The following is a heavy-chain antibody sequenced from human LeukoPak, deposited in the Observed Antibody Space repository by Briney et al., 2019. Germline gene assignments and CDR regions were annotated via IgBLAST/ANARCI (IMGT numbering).Heavy chain of an antibody. CDR2: VLLSGRT. CDR1: GQSVSGSRSY. CDR3: AKEPDGIRFDP. D-gene: IGHD1-14*01. Sequence: SETLSLTCAVYGQSVSGSRSYWAWLRPPPGKGLEWIGNVLLSGRTTYNPALESRVSISMDSSKNQFSLTLTSVTAADTAVYYCAKEPDGIRFDPWGQGTLVTVSS. V-gene: IGHV4-34*12. J-gene: IGHJ5*02.